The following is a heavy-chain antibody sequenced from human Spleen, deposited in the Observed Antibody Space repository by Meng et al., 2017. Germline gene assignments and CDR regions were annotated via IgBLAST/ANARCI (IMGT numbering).Heavy chain of an antibody. CDR2: INPNSGGT. V-gene: IGHV1-2*06. D-gene: IGHD3-22*01. J-gene: IGHJ4*02. CDR3: ARPTYYYDSSGYSLDY. Sequence: QVQLVQSGVEVKKPGASVKVSCKASGYTFTGYYMHWVRQAPGQGLEWMGRINPNSGGTNYAQKFQGRVTMTRDTSISTAYMELSRLRSDDTAVYYCARPTYYYDSSGYSLDYWGQGTLVTVSS. CDR1: GYTFTGYY.